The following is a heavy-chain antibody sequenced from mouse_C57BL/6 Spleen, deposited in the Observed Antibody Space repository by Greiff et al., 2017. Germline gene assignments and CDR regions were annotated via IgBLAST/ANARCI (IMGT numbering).Heavy chain of an antibody. Sequence: QVQLQQSGPELVKPGASVKISCKASGYAFSSSWMNWVKQRPGTGLEWIGRIYPGDGDTNYNGKFKGKATLTADKSSSTAYMQLSSLTSEDSAVYFCARYRDAMDDWGQGTSVTVSS. CDR3: ARYRDAMDD. CDR1: GYAFSSSW. J-gene: IGHJ4*01. CDR2: IYPGDGDT. V-gene: IGHV1-82*01.